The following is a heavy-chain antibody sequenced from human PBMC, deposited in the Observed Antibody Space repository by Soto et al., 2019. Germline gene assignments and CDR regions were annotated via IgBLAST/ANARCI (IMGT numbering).Heavy chain of an antibody. CDR1: RGTFSSYA. CDR3: ANSQYSSGWYLLDY. D-gene: IGHD6-19*01. CDR2: IIPIFGTA. V-gene: IGHV1-69*13. J-gene: IGHJ4*02. Sequence: SVKVSCKASRGTFSSYAISWVRQAPGQGLEWMGGIIPIFGTANYAQKFQGRVTITADESTSTAYMELSSLRSEDTAVYYCANSQYSSGWYLLDYWGQGTLVTVSS.